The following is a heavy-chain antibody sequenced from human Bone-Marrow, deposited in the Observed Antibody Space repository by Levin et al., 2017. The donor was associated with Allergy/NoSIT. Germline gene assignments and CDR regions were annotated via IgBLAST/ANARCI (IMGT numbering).Heavy chain of an antibody. CDR3: AKDQSFDLWRSSYSASAFDI. V-gene: IGHV3-23*01. CDR2: ISGSGCST. J-gene: IGHJ3*02. CDR1: GFAFGFAFNNYA. D-gene: IGHD3-3*01. Sequence: GGSLRLSCVASGFAFGFAFNNYAMSWVRQAPGKGLEWVSAISGSGCSTYYADSMTGRFTISRDNSKDTLYLQMTSLRADDMAVYYCAKDQSFDLWRSSYSASAFDIWGQGTVVTVSS.